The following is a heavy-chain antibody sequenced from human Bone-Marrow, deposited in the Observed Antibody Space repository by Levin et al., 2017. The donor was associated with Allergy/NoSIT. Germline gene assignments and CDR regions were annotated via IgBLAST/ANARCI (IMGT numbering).Heavy chain of an antibody. V-gene: IGHV1-69*04. Sequence: ASVKVSCKASEGTFGSFAISWVRQAPGQGLEWMGRIIPALGITNYAQSFQGRVTISADKSTGTAYMELSSLKSEDTAAYYCARGYSGDYDYWGQGTLVTVSS. CDR1: EGTFGSFA. D-gene: IGHD3-10*01. CDR2: IIPALGIT. CDR3: ARGYSGDYDY. J-gene: IGHJ4*02.